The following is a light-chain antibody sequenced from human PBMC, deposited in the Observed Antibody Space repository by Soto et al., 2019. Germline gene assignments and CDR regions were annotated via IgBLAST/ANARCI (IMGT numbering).Light chain of an antibody. J-gene: IGKJ3*01. CDR3: QLRCNWPPFT. CDR2: DAS. V-gene: IGKV3-11*01. CDR1: QSVSKY. Sequence: EIVLTQSPATLSVSPGERATLSCRASQSVSKYLAWFQQKPGQAPRVLIYDASNRATGIPARFSGSGSGTDFTLIINSIEPEDFAVYCCQLRCNWPPFTFGHGKRVDIK.